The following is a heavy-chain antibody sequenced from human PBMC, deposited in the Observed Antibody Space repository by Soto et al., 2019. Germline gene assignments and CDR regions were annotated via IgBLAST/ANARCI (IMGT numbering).Heavy chain of an antibody. CDR3: VRALAAVQE. J-gene: IGHJ4*02. Sequence: KASETLSLTCAVYGGSFSGYYCSWVRQPPGKGLEWIGEISHSGGTNYNRSLESRVTISVDTSKNQLFLKVSSLTAADTAVYYCVRALAAVQEWGQGTPVTVSS. V-gene: IGHV4-34*01. CDR1: GGSFSGYY. CDR2: ISHSGGT. D-gene: IGHD6-13*01.